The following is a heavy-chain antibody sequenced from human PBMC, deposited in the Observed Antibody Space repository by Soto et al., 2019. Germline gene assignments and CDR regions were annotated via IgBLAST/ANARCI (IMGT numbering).Heavy chain of an antibody. V-gene: IGHV4-59*08. CDR2: IYYSGST. CDR1: GGSISSYY. CDR3: ARLPTTVGYYYYYMDV. J-gene: IGHJ6*03. Sequence: SETLSLTCTVSGGSISSYYWSWIRQPPGKGLEWIGYIYYSGSTNYNPSLKSRVTISVDTSKNQFSLKLSSVTAADTAVYYCARLPTTVGYYYYYMDVWGKGTTVTVSS. D-gene: IGHD4-4*01.